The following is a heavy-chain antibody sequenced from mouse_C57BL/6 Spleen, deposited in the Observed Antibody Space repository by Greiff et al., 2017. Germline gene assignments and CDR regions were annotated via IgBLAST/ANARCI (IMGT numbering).Heavy chain of an antibody. J-gene: IGHJ3*01. CDR1: GYTFTSYG. Sequence: LQQSGAELARPGASVKLSCKASGYTFTSYGISWVKQRTGQGLEWIGEIYPRSGNTYYNEKFTGKATLTADKSSSTEYMELRSLTSEDSAVYFCARTRGSSYDWFAYWGQGTLVTVSA. V-gene: IGHV1-81*01. D-gene: IGHD1-1*01. CDR2: IYPRSGNT. CDR3: ARTRGSSYDWFAY.